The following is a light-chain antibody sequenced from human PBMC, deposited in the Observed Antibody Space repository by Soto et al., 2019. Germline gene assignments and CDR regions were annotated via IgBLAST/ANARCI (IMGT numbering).Light chain of an antibody. CDR3: QQYNSYSRT. CDR2: KAS. CDR1: QSISSW. J-gene: IGKJ2*02. Sequence: DIQMTQSPSTLSASVGDRVTITCRASQSISSWLAWYQQKPGKAPKLLIYKASSLESGVPSRFSGSGSGTEFTLTISSLQPDDFAYYYCQQYNSYSRTFGQGTKLEIK. V-gene: IGKV1-5*03.